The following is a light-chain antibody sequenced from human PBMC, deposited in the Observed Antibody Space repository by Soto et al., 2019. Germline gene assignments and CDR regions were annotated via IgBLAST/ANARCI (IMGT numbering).Light chain of an antibody. CDR2: EVS. CDR3: ASYTSSSTSVI. CDR1: SSDVGGYKY. J-gene: IGLJ2*01. V-gene: IGLV2-14*01. Sequence: QSVLTQPASVSGSPGQSITISCTGNSSDVGGYKYVSWYQQHPDKAPKLIIFEVSNRPSEISSRFSGSKSGNTASLTSSGLQAEDEADYYCASYTSSSTSVIFGRGTKVTVL.